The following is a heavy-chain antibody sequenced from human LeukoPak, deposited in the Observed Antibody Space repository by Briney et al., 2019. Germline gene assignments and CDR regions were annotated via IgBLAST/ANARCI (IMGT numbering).Heavy chain of an antibody. V-gene: IGHV4-34*01. CDR2: INHSGST. CDR1: GGSFSGYY. D-gene: IGHD5-12*01. CDR3: ARFSWLRQSYYFDY. J-gene: IGHJ4*02. Sequence: PSETLSLTCAVYGGSFSGYYWSWIRQPPGKGLEWIGEINHSGSTNYNPSLKSRVTISVDTSKNQFSLKLSSVTAADTAVYYCARFSWLRQSYYFDYWGQGTLVTVPS.